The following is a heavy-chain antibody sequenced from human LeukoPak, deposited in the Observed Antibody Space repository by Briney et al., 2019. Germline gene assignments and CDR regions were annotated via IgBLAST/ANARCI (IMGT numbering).Heavy chain of an antibody. D-gene: IGHD4-17*01. CDR3: ARVEDGDYFDY. J-gene: IGHJ4*02. CDR1: GFTVTNNY. V-gene: IGHV3-53*01. Sequence: GGSLRLSCAASGFTVTNNYMSWVRQAPGKGLECVTVIDSGGNTYYSDSVRGRFTISKDNSKNTLYIQMNSLRAEDTAVYYCARVEDGDYFDYWGQGTLVTVSS. CDR2: IDSGGNT.